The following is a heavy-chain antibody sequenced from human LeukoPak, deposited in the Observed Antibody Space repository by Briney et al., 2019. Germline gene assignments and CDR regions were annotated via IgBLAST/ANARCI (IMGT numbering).Heavy chain of an antibody. CDR2: IIPIFGTA. V-gene: IGHV1-69*05. J-gene: IGHJ4*02. D-gene: IGHD5-18*01. Sequence: GSSVKVSCKASGGTLCSYAISWVRQAPGQGLEWMGGIIPIFGTANYAQKFQGRVTITTDESTSTAHMELSSLRSEYTAVYYCARGVGTAMVNFDYWGQGTLVTVSS. CDR1: GGTLCSYA. CDR3: ARGVGTAMVNFDY.